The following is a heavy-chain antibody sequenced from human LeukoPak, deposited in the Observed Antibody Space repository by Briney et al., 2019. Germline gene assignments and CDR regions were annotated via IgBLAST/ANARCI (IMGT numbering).Heavy chain of an antibody. CDR2: IYHSGNT. CDR3: ARGSSGGDLGY. Sequence: SETLSLTCAVSGVSISSGGYSWRWIRQPPGKGLEWIGYIYHSGNTYYNPSLKSRVTISVDRSKNQFSLNLSSATAADTAVYYCARGSSGGDLGYWGQGTLVSVSS. V-gene: IGHV4-30-2*01. J-gene: IGHJ4*02. CDR1: GVSISSGGYS. D-gene: IGHD2-21*01.